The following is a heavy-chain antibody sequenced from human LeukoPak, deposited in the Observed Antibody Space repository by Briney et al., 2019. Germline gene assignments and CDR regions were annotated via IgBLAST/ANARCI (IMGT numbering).Heavy chain of an antibody. V-gene: IGHV3-23*01. CDR2: IIGIVAST. Sequence: GCMRLARAASGFSLGSYATSWVRPAPGGGREWVSAIIGIVASTCGADSVKGRFAIARDNSKNTLYLQMNSLRAQNTAVYAGANYAPWSPSKYCYDNSFYYWGQGTLVTVSS. CDR3: ANYAPWSPSKYCYDNSFYY. CDR1: GFSLGSYA. D-gene: IGHD3-22*01. J-gene: IGHJ4*02.